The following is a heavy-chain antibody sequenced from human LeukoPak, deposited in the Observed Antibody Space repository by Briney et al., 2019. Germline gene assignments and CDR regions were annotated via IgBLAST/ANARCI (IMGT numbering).Heavy chain of an antibody. J-gene: IGHJ6*02. D-gene: IGHD2-15*01. CDR3: ARDIGYPCMDV. CDR2: ISSSSSYI. Sequence: GGFLRLSCAASGFTLSSYSMNWVRQAPGKGLEWVSSISSSSSYIYYADSVKGRFTISRDNAKNSLYLQMNSLRAEDTAVYYCARDIGYPCMDVWGQGTTVTVSS. CDR1: GFTLSSYS. V-gene: IGHV3-21*01.